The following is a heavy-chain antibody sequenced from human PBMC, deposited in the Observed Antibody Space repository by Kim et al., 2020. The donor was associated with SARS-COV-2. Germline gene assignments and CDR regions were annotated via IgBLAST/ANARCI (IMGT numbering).Heavy chain of an antibody. V-gene: IGHV3-30*04. D-gene: IGHD2-15*01. CDR3: VCCSGGSCYRFDY. CDR2: ISYDGSNK. Sequence: GGSLRLSCAASGFTFSSYAMHWVRQAPGKGLEWVAVISYDGSNKYYADSVKGRFTISRDNSKNTLYLQMNSLRAEDTAVYYCVCCSGGSCYRFDYWGQGT. CDR1: GFTFSSYA. J-gene: IGHJ4*02.